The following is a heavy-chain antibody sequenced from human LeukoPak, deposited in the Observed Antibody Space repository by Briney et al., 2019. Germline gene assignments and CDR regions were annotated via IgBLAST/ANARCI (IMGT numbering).Heavy chain of an antibody. V-gene: IGHV4-34*01. CDR2: INHSGST. D-gene: IGHD6-13*01. CDR3: ARLSSTHLPDF. CDR1: GGSFSGYY. J-gene: IGHJ4*02. Sequence: SETLSLTCAVYGGSFSGYYWSWIRQPPGKGLEWIGEINHSGSTNYNPSLKSRVTISVDTSQSHFSLKLSSVTAADTAVYYCARLSSTHLPDFWGQGMLVTVSS.